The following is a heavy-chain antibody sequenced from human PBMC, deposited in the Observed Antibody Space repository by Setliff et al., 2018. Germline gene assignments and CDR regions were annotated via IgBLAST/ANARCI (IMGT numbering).Heavy chain of an antibody. CDR2: IKSEIAGGTT. J-gene: IGHJ4*02. V-gene: IGHV3-15*01. CDR1: GSTFSEEW. Sequence: GGSLRLSCAASGSTFSEEWMSWVRQAPGKGLEWIGRIKSEIAGGTTDYGAPVKGRFTISRDDSKNTLLLQMNNLKTEDTALYYCTTAHYTGNSRTLDFWGRGTLVTVSS. CDR3: TTAHYTGNSRTLDF. D-gene: IGHD1-26*01.